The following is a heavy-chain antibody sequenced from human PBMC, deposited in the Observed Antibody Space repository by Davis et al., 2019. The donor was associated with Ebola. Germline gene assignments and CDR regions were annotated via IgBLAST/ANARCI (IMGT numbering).Heavy chain of an antibody. J-gene: IGHJ6*04. D-gene: IGHD5-24*01. CDR3: ARGRDAYKTGNV. Sequence: PSETLSLTCTVSGDSLSSGGYYWSWIRQHPGKGLEWIGYIYYTGITDYNPSLRSRVTMSADTSKNQFSLNLNSVTAADTAVYFCARGRDAYKTGNVWGKGTTVTVSS. CDR1: GDSLSSGGYY. V-gene: IGHV4-31*03. CDR2: IYYTGIT.